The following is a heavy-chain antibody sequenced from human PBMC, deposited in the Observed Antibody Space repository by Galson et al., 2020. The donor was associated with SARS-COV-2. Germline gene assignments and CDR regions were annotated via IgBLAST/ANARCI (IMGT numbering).Heavy chain of an antibody. V-gene: IGHV4-39*01. J-gene: IGHJ5*02. CDR2: IYYSGST. Sequence: SETLSLTCTVSGASTSSSAYIWVWIRQPPGKGLEWVGSIYYSGSTYYNLSLKSRVTISVDTSKSDVSLTVNSVTAADTAVDSCARQGRWELGHDPWGQGTLVTVSS. CDR1: GASTSSSAYI. D-gene: IGHD1-26*01. CDR3: ARQGRWELGHDP.